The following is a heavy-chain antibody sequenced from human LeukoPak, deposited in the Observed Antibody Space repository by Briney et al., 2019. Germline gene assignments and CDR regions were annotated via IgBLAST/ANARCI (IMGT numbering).Heavy chain of an antibody. CDR1: GGSISSSSYY. D-gene: IGHD4-11*01. CDR2: IYYSGST. J-gene: IGHJ4*02. V-gene: IGHV4-39*01. Sequence: SETLSLTCTVSGGSISSSSYYWGWIRQPPGKGLEWIGSIYYSGSTYYNPSLKIRVTISIDTSKNQFSLKLSSVTAADTAVYFCARHNADYTLDYWGQGTLVTVSS. CDR3: ARHNADYTLDY.